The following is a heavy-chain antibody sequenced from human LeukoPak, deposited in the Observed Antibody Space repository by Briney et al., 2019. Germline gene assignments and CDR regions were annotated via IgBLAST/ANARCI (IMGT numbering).Heavy chain of an antibody. CDR2: ISDYSGKT. D-gene: IGHD4-11*01. V-gene: IGHV1-18*01. Sequence: ASVKVSCKASGYSLSSNGISWARQAPGHGLEWMGWISDYSGKTKYAQNFQGRVTMTTDTSTNTAYMELRSLRSDDTAVYYCAREGATDYYFDYWGQGTLVTVSS. J-gene: IGHJ4*02. CDR1: GYSLSSNG. CDR3: AREGATDYYFDY.